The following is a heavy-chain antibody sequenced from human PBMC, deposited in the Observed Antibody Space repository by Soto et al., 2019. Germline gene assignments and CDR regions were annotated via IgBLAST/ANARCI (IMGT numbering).Heavy chain of an antibody. CDR3: AKDAPKTTVREFGMDV. D-gene: IGHD4-17*01. V-gene: IGHV3-30*18. Sequence: GGSLRLSCAASGFTFSSYGMHWVRQAPGKGLEWVAVISYDGSNKYYADSVKGRFTIPRDNSKNTLYLQMNSLRAEDTAVYYCAKDAPKTTVREFGMDVWGQGTTVTVSS. CDR2: ISYDGSNK. CDR1: GFTFSSYG. J-gene: IGHJ6*02.